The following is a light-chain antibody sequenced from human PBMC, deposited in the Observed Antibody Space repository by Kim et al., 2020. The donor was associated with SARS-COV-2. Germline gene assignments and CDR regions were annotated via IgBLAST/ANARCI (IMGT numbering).Light chain of an antibody. CDR1: SNNVGDQG. Sequence: QTATLTCTGDSNNVGDQGATWLQQHQGHPPKLLSYRNNNRPSGISERFFASRSGNTASLTITGLQPDDETDYYCSAWDRSLGAWVFGGGTQLTVL. J-gene: IGLJ3*02. V-gene: IGLV10-54*04. CDR2: RNN. CDR3: SAWDRSLGAWV.